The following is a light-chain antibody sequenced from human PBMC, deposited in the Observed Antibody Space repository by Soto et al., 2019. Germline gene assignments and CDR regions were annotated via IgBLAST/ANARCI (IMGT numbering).Light chain of an antibody. CDR1: QSIRSW. V-gene: IGKV1-5*03. J-gene: IGKJ4*01. CDR3: QQYDSYCT. CDR2: KAS. Sequence: DIQMTQSPSTLSASVGDRVTITCRASQSIRSWLAWYQQKPGKAPRLLIYKASSLGSGVPSRFSGSGSGTEFTLTISSLQPDDSATYYCQQYDSYCTFGGGTKVDIK.